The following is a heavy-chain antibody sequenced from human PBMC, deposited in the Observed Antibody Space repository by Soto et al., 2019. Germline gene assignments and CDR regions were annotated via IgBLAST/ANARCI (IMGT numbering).Heavy chain of an antibody. CDR1: GYSFTGYW. J-gene: IGHJ4*02. Sequence: VESLTISCQVSGYSFTGYWINWVLQMPGKGLEWLGRFDPSDSFTNYSPSFQGHVTFSGDKSIDTAYLQWTSLKSSDTAMYYCARQDFTPAANYYFDYWGQGAMVTVSS. V-gene: IGHV5-10-1*01. CDR3: ARQDFTPAANYYFDY. CDR2: FDPSDSFT. D-gene: IGHD6-25*01.